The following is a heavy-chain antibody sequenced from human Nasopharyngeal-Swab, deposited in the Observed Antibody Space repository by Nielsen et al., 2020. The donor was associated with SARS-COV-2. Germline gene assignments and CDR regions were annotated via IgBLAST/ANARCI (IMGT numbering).Heavy chain of an antibody. CDR2: FDPEDGET. CDR3: ATTLPDGGSYFKGYYYYYMDV. V-gene: IGHV1-24*01. J-gene: IGHJ6*03. Sequence: ASVKVSCKVSGYTLTELSMHWVRQAPGKGLEWMGGFDPEDGETIYAQKFQGRVTMTEDTSTHTAYMELSCLRSEDTAVYYCATTLPDGGSYFKGYYYYYMDVWGKGTTVTVSS. D-gene: IGHD1-26*01. CDR1: GYTLTELS.